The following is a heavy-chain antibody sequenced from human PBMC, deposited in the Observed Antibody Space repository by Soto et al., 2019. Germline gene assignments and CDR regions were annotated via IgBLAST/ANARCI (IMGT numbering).Heavy chain of an antibody. D-gene: IGHD4-4*01. CDR1: GGTFSTYI. J-gene: IGHJ5*02. CDR3: AGDPDSHYNDSHASSYP. V-gene: IGHV1-69*04. Sequence: SVKVSCKASGGTFSTYIITWVRQAPGQGLEWMGRIIPIIGIINYAQKFQGRVTISADKFTGTAYMELTGLRSDDTAVYYCAGDPDSHYNDSHASSYPWGQGTLVTVSS. CDR2: IIPIIGII.